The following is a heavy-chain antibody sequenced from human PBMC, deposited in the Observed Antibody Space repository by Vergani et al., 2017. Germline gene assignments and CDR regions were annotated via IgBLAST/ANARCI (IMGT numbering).Heavy chain of an antibody. D-gene: IGHD2/OR15-2a*01. CDR1: GDSLTSDFFY. J-gene: IGHJ3*02. V-gene: IGHV4-61*02. CDR2: VHSSGST. Sequence: QVQLQESGPGPVKPSQTLSLTCSVSGDSLTSDFFYWTWIRQPAGTRLEWIGRVHSSGSTHYNPSFEGRVSVSMDTAKNEFSLDLQSVTAADTAVYFCARGCASNRCPTRGTFEIWGRGTLVTVSS. CDR3: ARGCASNRCPTRGTFEI.